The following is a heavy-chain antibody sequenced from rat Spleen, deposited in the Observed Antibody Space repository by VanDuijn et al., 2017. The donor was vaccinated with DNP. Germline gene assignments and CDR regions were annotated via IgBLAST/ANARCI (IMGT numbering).Heavy chain of an antibody. J-gene: IGHJ3*01. CDR3: ARHGLRYPGITGWFAY. V-gene: IGHV5-22*01. CDR2: ISYEGSST. D-gene: IGHD1-4*01. Sequence: EVQLVESGGGLVQPGRSLKLSCAASGFTFSDYYMAWVRQAPKKGLEWVASISYEGSSTYYGDSVKGRFTISRDNAKSTLYLQMNSLRSEDTATYYCARHGLRYPGITGWFAYWGQGTLVTVSS. CDR1: GFTFSDYY.